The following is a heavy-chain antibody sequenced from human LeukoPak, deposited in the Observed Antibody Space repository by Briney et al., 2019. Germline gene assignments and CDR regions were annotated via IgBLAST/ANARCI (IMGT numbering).Heavy chain of an antibody. J-gene: IGHJ4*02. CDR1: GGSISSYY. V-gene: IGHV4-59*01. CDR3: ARSPVDYSVGRFDY. Sequence: SETLSLTCTVSGGSISSYYWSWIRQPPGKGLEWIGYIYYSGSTNYNPSLKSRVTISVDTSKNQFSLKLSSVTAADTAVYYCARSPVDYSVGRFDYWDQGTLVTVSS. D-gene: IGHD5/OR15-5a*01. CDR2: IYYSGST.